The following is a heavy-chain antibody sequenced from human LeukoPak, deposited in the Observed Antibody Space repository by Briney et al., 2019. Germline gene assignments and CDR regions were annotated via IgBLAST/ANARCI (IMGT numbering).Heavy chain of an antibody. V-gene: IGHV1-18*04. CDR2: ISAYNGNT. Sequence: ASVKVSCKASGYTFTSYYMHWVRQAPGQGLEWMGWISAYNGNTNYAQKLQGRVTMTTDTSTSTAYMELRSLRSDDTAVYYCARRYCSSTSCQKRGYWFDPWGQGTLVTVSS. CDR1: GYTFTSYY. CDR3: ARRYCSSTSCQKRGYWFDP. D-gene: IGHD2-2*01. J-gene: IGHJ5*02.